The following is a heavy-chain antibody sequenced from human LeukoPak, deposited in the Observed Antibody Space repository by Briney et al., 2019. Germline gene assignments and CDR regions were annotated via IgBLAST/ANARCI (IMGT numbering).Heavy chain of an antibody. J-gene: IGHJ4*02. V-gene: IGHV4-59*08. Sequence: SETLSLTCTVSGGSISSYYWSWIRQPPGKGLEWIGYIYYSGSTNSNPSLKSRVTISVDTSKNQFSLKLNSVTAADTAVYYCARHSRTYYDFDYWGQGTLVTVSS. CDR3: ARHSRTYYDFDY. CDR2: IYYSGST. CDR1: GGSISSYY. D-gene: IGHD2/OR15-2a*01.